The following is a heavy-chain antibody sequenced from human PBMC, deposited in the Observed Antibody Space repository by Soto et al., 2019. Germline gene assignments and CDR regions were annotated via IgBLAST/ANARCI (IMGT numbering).Heavy chain of an antibody. V-gene: IGHV3-30-3*01. CDR1: GFTFSSYA. CDR3: ARVPSYSGRADFDY. D-gene: IGHD1-26*01. J-gene: IGHJ4*02. Sequence: QVQLVESGGGVVQPGRSLRLSCAASGFTFSSYAMHWVRQAPGKGLEWVAVISYDGSNKYYADSVKGRFTISRDNSKNSLYQQMNRLSVEDTAVYYGARVPSYSGRADFDYWGQ. CDR2: ISYDGSNK.